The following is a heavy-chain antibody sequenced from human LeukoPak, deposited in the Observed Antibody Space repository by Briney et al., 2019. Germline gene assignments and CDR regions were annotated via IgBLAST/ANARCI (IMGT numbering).Heavy chain of an antibody. D-gene: IGHD3-10*01. CDR1: GFTFSSYS. V-gene: IGHV3-21*01. Sequence: PGGSLRLSCAASGFTFSSYSIHWVRQAPEKGLEWVASISSSSTYIYYADSVKGRVTISRDSAKNSLYLQMNSLRAEDTAMYYCARDFSKDYPGSGSTNWFDPWGQGTLVTVSS. J-gene: IGHJ5*02. CDR3: ARDFSKDYPGSGSTNWFDP. CDR2: ISSSSTYI.